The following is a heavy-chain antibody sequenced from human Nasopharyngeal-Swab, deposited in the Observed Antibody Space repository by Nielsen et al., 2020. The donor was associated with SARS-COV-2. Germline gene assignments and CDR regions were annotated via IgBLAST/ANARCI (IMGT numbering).Heavy chain of an antibody. J-gene: IGHJ5*02. CDR3: AREIRGSGSYQNWFDP. V-gene: IGHV3-21*01. CDR2: ISSSSTYI. CDR1: GFTFSSYG. D-gene: IGHD3-10*01. Sequence: GESLKISCAASGFTFSSYGINWVRQAPGQGLEWVSFISSSSTYIYYADSVKGRFTISRDNAKNSLYLQMNSLQAEDTAIYYCAREIRGSGSYQNWFDPWGQGTLVTVSS.